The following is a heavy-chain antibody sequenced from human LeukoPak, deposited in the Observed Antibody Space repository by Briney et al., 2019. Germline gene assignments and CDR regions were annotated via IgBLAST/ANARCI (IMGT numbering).Heavy chain of an antibody. CDR2: IKQDGSEK. CDR1: GFTFSNYW. J-gene: IGHJ6*03. Sequence: GGSLRLSCAASGFTFSNYWMSWVRQAPGKGLEWVANIKQDGSEKYYVDSVKGRFTISRDNAKNSLYLQMNSLRAEDTAVYYCARDHTVGVVTYYYYYYMDVWGKGTTVTVSS. V-gene: IGHV3-7*01. D-gene: IGHD3-3*01. CDR3: ARDHTVGVVTYYYYYYMDV.